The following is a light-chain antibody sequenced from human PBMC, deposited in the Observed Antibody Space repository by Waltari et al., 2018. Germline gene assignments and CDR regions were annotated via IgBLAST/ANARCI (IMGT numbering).Light chain of an antibody. Sequence: DIQLTQSPSTLSASVGDRVIITCWASQSISKWLAWYQQKPGKAPNLLIYKASTLESGVPSRFSGSGSGTDFSLTISSLQPDDFATYYCQQYNSYSLRTFGGGTKIEIK. CDR1: QSISKW. J-gene: IGKJ4*01. CDR2: KAS. V-gene: IGKV1-5*03. CDR3: QQYNSYSLRT.